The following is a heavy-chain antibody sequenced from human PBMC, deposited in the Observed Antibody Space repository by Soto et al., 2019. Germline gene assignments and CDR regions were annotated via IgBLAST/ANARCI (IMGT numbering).Heavy chain of an antibody. V-gene: IGHV5-51*01. Sequence: GESLKISCKGSGYSFTSYWIGWVRQMPGKGLEWMGVIYPADSHTRYSPSFQGQVTISADRSINTAYLQWNSLKASDTAMYYCARPSGVYSSGWYMAYWGQGTLVTVSS. CDR1: GYSFTSYW. CDR2: IYPADSHT. CDR3: ARPSGVYSSGWYMAY. J-gene: IGHJ4*02. D-gene: IGHD6-19*01.